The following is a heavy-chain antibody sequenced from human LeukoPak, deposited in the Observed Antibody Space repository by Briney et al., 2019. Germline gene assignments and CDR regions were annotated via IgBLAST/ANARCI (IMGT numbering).Heavy chain of an antibody. D-gene: IGHD3-10*01. CDR2: IYYSGST. J-gene: IGHJ4*02. CDR1: GGSFSGYY. CDR3: ARELWFGELSPIPYFDY. Sequence: SETLSLTCAVYGGSFSGYYWSWIRQPPGKGLEWIGYIYYSGSTNYNPSLKSRVTISVDTSKNQFSLKLSSVTAADTAVYYCARELWFGELSPIPYFDYWGQGTLVTVSS. V-gene: IGHV4-59*01.